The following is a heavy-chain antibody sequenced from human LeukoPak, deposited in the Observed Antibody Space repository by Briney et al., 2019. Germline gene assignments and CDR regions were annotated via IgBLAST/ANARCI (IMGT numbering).Heavy chain of an antibody. V-gene: IGHV5-51*01. CDR2: IYPGDSDT. J-gene: IGHJ4*02. D-gene: IGHD5-18*01. CDR3: ARRAMGLYYFDY. Sequence: GGSLKISCKGSVYSFISYWIGWVRQMPGKGLEWMGIIYPGDSDTRYSPSFQGQVTNSADKSISTAYLQWSSLKASDTAMFYCARRAMGLYYFDYWGQGTLVTVSS. CDR1: VYSFISYW.